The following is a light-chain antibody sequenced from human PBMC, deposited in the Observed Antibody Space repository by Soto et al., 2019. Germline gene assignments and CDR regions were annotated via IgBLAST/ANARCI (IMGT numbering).Light chain of an antibody. J-gene: IGKJ3*01. V-gene: IGKV3-15*01. CDR2: GAS. CDR1: QSVSSD. Sequence: EIVITQSPATLSVSPGERATLSCRASQSVSSDLAWYQQKPGQAPRLLIYGASTRATGIPARFSGSGSGTEFTLTISSLQSEDFAVYYCHQYNNWPRGFTFGPGTKVDIK. CDR3: HQYNNWPRGFT.